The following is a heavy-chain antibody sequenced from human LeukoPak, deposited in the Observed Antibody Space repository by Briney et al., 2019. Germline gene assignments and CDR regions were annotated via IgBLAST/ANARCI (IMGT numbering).Heavy chain of an antibody. J-gene: IGHJ4*02. D-gene: IGHD6-13*01. CDR2: INRDGREE. V-gene: IGHV3-7*01. CDR3: VGRRTSAAGNF. CDR1: GFTFSNYW. Sequence: PGGSLRLSCVASGFTFSNYWMNWVRQAPGKGLQWVANINRDGREEYYVDSVKGRFTISRDNAKNSLSLQMSSLRAEDTAVYYCVGRRTSAAGNFWGQGTLVTVSS.